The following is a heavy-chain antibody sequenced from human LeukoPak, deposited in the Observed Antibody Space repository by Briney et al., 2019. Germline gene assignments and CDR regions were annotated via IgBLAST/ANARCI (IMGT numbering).Heavy chain of an antibody. D-gene: IGHD3-16*01. V-gene: IGHV4-34*01. CDR1: GGSFSGYY. CDR3: ARISEGAVLDN. CDR2: INHSGST. Sequence: SETLSLTCAVYGGSFSGYYWSWIRQPPGKGLEWIGEINHSGSTNYNPSLKSRVTISIDTSKNQFSLKLSSVTAADTAVYYCARISEGAVLDNWGQGALVTVSS. J-gene: IGHJ4*02.